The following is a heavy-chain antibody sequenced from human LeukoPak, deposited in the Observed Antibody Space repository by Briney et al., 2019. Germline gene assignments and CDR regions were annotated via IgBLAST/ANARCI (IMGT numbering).Heavy chain of an antibody. CDR3: AKSLDGSGSYYNGDY. V-gene: IGHV3-23*01. D-gene: IGHD3-10*01. CDR2: ISGSGDSK. Sequence: GGSLRLSCAASGFTFSSRAMNWVRQAPGKGLEWVSTISGSGDSKYYADSVADRFIISRDNSKNTLYLQMNSLRAEDTALYFCAKSLDGSGSYYNGDYWGQGTLVTVSS. CDR1: GFTFSSRA. J-gene: IGHJ4*02.